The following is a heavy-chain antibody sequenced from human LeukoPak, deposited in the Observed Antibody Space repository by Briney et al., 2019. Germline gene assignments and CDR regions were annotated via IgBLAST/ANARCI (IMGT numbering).Heavy chain of an antibody. J-gene: IGHJ4*02. CDR2: IRGSGGST. CDR3: ARDSSSGWYYFDY. V-gene: IGHV3-23*01. Sequence: GGSLRLSCEASGFTFSRYGMSWVRQAPGKGLEWVSAIRGSGGSTYYADSVKGRFAISRDNAKNSLYLQMNSLRAEDTAVYYCARDSSSGWYYFDYWGQGTLVTVSS. CDR1: GFTFSRYG. D-gene: IGHD6-19*01.